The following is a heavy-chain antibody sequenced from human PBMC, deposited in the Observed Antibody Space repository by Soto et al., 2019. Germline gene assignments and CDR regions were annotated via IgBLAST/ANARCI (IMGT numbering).Heavy chain of an antibody. CDR2: IYSGGAT. V-gene: IGHV3-66*01. J-gene: IGHJ4*02. CDR3: ARDGTYNWV. Sequence: EVQLVESGGGLVQPGGSLRLSCAASGFTVSNNYMRWVRQAPGKGLEWVSLIYSGGATYYADSVKGRFTISRDNSKNTLYLQRNSLRAEDTAVYYCARDGTYNWVGGQGILVNVSS. D-gene: IGHD1-1*01. CDR1: GFTVSNNY.